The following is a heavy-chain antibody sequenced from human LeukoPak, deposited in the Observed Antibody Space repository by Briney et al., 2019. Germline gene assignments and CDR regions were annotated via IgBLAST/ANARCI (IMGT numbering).Heavy chain of an antibody. V-gene: IGHV4-30-2*01. Sequence: PSETLSLTCAVSGGSISSGGYSWSWIRQPPGKGLEWIGYIYHSGSTYYNPSLKSRVTISVDRSKNQFSLKLSSVTAADTAVYYCARDLGVRKSDAFDIWGQGTMVTVSS. CDR3: ARDLGVRKSDAFDI. D-gene: IGHD2-8*01. CDR2: IYHSGST. CDR1: GGSISSGGYS. J-gene: IGHJ3*02.